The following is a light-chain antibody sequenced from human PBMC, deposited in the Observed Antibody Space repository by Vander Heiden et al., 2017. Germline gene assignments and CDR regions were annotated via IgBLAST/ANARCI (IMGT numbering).Light chain of an antibody. CDR2: DVS. V-gene: IGKV3-11*01. CDR1: QSVSSY. CDR3: QQGSNWPNT. Sequence: IVLTHSVAALSVSPGERGTLSCRASQSVSSYLAWYQQKPGQAPRLLIYDVSNSGTRHPGRFSDSGSEAGFSVTILFLKLDGFAVYYCQQGSNWPNTFGQGTKLEIK. J-gene: IGKJ2*01.